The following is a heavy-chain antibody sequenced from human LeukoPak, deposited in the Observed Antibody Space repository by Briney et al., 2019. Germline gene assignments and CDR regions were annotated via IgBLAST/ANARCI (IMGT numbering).Heavy chain of an antibody. D-gene: IGHD5-24*01. Sequence: ASVKVSCKAPGYTFTSYYMHWVRQAPGQGLEWMGIINPSGGSTSYAQKFQGRVTMTRDTSTSTVYMELSSLRSEDTAVYYCARAVEMATTNGGVDYWGQGTLVTVSS. J-gene: IGHJ4*02. CDR2: INPSGGST. CDR1: GYTFTSYY. CDR3: ARAVEMATTNGGVDY. V-gene: IGHV1-46*01.